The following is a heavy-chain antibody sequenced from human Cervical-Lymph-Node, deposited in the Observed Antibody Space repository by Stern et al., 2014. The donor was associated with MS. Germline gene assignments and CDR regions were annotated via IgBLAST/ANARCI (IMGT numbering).Heavy chain of an antibody. V-gene: IGHV3-33*01. CDR2: IWYDGSSK. Sequence: VQLVESGGGVLQPGRSLRLSCAASGFTFSNYGMHWVRQAPGKGLEGVAVIWYDGSSKYYADSVKGRFTISRDNSKNTLYLQMNSLRVEDTAVYYCARPWGMDVWGQGTTVTVSS. CDR1: GFTFSNYG. J-gene: IGHJ6*02. CDR3: ARPWGMDV.